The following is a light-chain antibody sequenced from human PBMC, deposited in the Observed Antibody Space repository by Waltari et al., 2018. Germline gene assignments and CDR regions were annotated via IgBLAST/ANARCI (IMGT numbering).Light chain of an antibody. CDR3: QQYNSYSWT. CDR2: KAS. CDR1: QSISSW. Sequence: DIQMTQSPSTLSASVGDRVTITCRASQSISSWLAWYQQKPGKAPKLLIDKASSLESGVPSRFSGRGSGTEFTLTISSLQPDDFATYYCQQYNSYSWTFGQGTKVEIK. V-gene: IGKV1-5*03. J-gene: IGKJ1*01.